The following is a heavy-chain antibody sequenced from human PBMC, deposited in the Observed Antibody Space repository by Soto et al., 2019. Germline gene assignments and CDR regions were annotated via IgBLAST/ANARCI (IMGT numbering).Heavy chain of an antibody. CDR3: ARGPKYSSGWYNPGAHRLRGSYYFDY. CDR2: ITDSGST. CDR1: GGSFSGYY. D-gene: IGHD6-19*01. V-gene: IGHV4-34*01. Sequence: QVQLQQWGAGLLKPSETLSLTCAVYGGSFSGYYWSWIRQPPGKGLEWIGEITDSGSTNYNPSLKSRVTISVDTSKNQFSLNLSSVTAADTAVYYCARGPKYSSGWYNPGAHRLRGSYYFDYWGQGTLVTVSS. J-gene: IGHJ4*02.